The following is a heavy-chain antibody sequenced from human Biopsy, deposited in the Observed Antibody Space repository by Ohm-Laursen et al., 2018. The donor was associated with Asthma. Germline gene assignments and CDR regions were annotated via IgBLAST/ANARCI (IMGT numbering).Heavy chain of an antibody. CDR2: LFSDGRDK. D-gene: IGHD3-10*01. CDR3: AKDRVRINSAYYFDY. CDR1: GFTFSSYG. Sequence: SLRLSCADTGFTFSSYGMPWSRRAQARGLEWVAVLFSDGRDKYYADSVKGRFTISRDNSKNTLYLHMHSLRAEDTAVYFCAKDRVRINSAYYFDYWGQGTLVTVSS. J-gene: IGHJ4*02. V-gene: IGHV3-30*18.